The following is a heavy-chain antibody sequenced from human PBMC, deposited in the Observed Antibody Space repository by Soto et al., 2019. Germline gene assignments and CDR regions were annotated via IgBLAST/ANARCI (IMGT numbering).Heavy chain of an antibody. CDR3: AGQTFTIAAASYGRSNWFDP. CDR1: GGSISSHY. V-gene: IGHV4-59*04. CDR2: IYFTGNT. D-gene: IGHD6-25*01. J-gene: IGHJ5*02. Sequence: SETLSLTCTVSGGSISSHYWIWIRQPPGKGLEWIGTIYFTGNTYYTPSLKSRLTMSIDTSKNEFSLRLNSVTAADTAVYYCAGQTFTIAAASYGRSNWFDPWGPGTLVTVSS.